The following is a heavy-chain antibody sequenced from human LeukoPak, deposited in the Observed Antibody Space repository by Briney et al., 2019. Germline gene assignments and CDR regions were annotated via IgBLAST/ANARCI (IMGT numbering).Heavy chain of an antibody. CDR3: AKDRIDGSFDY. J-gene: IGHJ4*02. V-gene: IGHV3-9*03. CDR2: ISWNSGSI. D-gene: IGHD2-2*03. CDR1: GFTFDDYA. Sequence: GRSLRLSCAASGFTFDDYAMHWVRQAPGKGLEWVSGISWNSGSIGYADSVKGRFTISRDNAKNSLYLQMNSLRAEDMALYYCAKDRIDGSFDYWGQGTLVTVSS.